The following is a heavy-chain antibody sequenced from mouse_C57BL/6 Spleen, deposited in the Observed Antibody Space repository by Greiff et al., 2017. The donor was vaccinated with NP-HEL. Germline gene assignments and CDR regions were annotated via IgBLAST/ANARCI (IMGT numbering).Heavy chain of an antibody. J-gene: IGHJ2*01. CDR2: IYPGSGST. CDR1: GYTFTSYW. CDR3: ARGADSSGYEDY. Sequence: QVQLKQPGAELVKPGASVKMSCKASGYTFTSYWITWVKQRPGQGLEWIGDIYPGSGSTNYNEKFKSKATLTVDTSSSTAYMQLSSLTSEDSAVYYCARGADSSGYEDYWGQGTTLTVSS. V-gene: IGHV1-55*01. D-gene: IGHD3-2*02.